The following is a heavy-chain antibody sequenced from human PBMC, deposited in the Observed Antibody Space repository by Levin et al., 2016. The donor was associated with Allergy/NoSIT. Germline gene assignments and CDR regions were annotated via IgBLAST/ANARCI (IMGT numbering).Heavy chain of an antibody. CDR1: GFTFSDYY. Sequence: GESLKISCAASGFTFSDYYMSWIRQAPGKGLEWVSYISSSGSTIYYADSVKGRFTISRDNAKNSLYLQMNSLRAEDTALYYCAKGRAPWLVEVYGMDVWGQGTTVTVSS. CDR2: ISSSGSTI. CDR3: AKGRAPWLVEVYGMDV. D-gene: IGHD6-19*01. V-gene: IGHV3-11*01. J-gene: IGHJ6*02.